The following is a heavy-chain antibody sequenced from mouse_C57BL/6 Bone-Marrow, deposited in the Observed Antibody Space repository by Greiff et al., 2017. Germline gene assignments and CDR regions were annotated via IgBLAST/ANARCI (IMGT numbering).Heavy chain of an antibody. CDR1: GYTFTSSD. CDR2: IYPRDGST. Sequence: QVQLKESGPELVKPGASVKLSCKASGYTFTSSDINWVKQRPGQGLEWIGWIYPRDGSTKYNEKFKGKATLTVDTSSSTAYMELHSLTSEDSAVYFCSRLDYYGSSLYWGQGTTLTVAS. CDR3: SRLDYYGSSLY. D-gene: IGHD1-1*01. J-gene: IGHJ2*01. V-gene: IGHV1-85*01.